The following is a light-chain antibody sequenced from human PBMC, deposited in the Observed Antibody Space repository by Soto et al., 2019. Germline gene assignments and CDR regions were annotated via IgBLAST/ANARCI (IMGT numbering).Light chain of an antibody. Sequence: DSQMTQSPSSLSASVGDRVTITCRASQSISFYLNWYQQKPGKAHKVLIYAASNLQSGVPSRFSGSGSGTEFTLTISSLQPEDFATYYCQQSHSIPITFGQGTRLEIK. CDR1: QSISFY. CDR3: QQSHSIPIT. CDR2: AAS. J-gene: IGKJ5*01. V-gene: IGKV1-39*01.